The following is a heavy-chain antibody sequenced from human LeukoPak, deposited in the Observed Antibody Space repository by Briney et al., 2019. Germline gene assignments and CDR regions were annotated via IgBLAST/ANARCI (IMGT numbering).Heavy chain of an antibody. CDR3: AKEVFSGTFQPYGDY. CDR1: GYTFSSYA. CDR2: IIPIFGTA. Sequence: SVKISCKASGYTFSSYAISWVRQAPGQGLEWMGGIIPIFGTANYAQKFQGRVTITADESTSTAYMELSSLRSEDTAVYYCAKEVFSGTFQPYGDYWGQGTLVTVSS. D-gene: IGHD1-26*01. V-gene: IGHV1-69*13. J-gene: IGHJ4*02.